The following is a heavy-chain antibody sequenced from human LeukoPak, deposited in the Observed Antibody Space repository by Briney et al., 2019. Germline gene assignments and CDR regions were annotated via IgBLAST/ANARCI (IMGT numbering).Heavy chain of an antibody. Sequence: SGTLSLACVVSGGSISSSDWWSWVRQPPVKGLEWIGEIHHSESTNCNPSLKSRVTISVDKSKNQFSLKLSSVTAADTAVYYCARVSGYSTGFDYWGQGTLVTVSS. CDR3: ARVSGYSTGFDY. V-gene: IGHV4-4*02. D-gene: IGHD3-3*01. CDR1: GGSISSSDW. CDR2: IHHSEST. J-gene: IGHJ4*02.